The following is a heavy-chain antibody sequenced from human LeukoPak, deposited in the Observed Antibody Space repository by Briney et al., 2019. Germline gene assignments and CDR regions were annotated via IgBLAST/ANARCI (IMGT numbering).Heavy chain of an antibody. J-gene: IGHJ6*04. CDR2: ISYDGSNK. CDR1: GFTFSSYA. CDR3: ARDGPECYGDYGPQSLYYYGMDV. Sequence: GGSLRLSCATSGFTFSSYAMHWVRQAPGKGLEWVAVISYDGSNKYYADSAKGRFTISRDNYKNTLYLQMNSLRAEDTAVYYCARDGPECYGDYGPQSLYYYGMDVWGKGTTVTVSS. D-gene: IGHD4-17*01. V-gene: IGHV3-30*04.